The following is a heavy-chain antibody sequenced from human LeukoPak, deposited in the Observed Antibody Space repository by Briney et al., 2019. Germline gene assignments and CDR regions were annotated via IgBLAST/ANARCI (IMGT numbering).Heavy chain of an antibody. CDR2: IYYSGST. CDR3: ATHRRSGYYPTWFDP. Sequence: ASETLSLTCTVSGGSISGSSYYWGWIRQPPGKGLEWIGSIYYSGSTYYNPSLKSRVTISVDTSKNQFSLKLSSVTAADTAVYYCATHRRSGYYPTWFDPWGQGTLVTVSS. D-gene: IGHD3-3*01. J-gene: IGHJ5*02. V-gene: IGHV4-39*01. CDR1: GGSISGSSYY.